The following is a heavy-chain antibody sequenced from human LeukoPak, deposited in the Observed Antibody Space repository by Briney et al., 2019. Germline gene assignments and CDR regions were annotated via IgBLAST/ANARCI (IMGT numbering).Heavy chain of an antibody. J-gene: IGHJ4*02. CDR1: GFTFSSYG. D-gene: IGHD6-25*01. V-gene: IGHV3-30*19. CDR3: ARDRHIAAAGYYFDY. Sequence: HPGGSLRLSCAASGFTFSSYGMHWVRQAPGKGLEWVAVIADDGKDKHYVESVKGRFTISRDNSKNTLYLQMNSLRVEDTAVYYCARDRHIAAAGYYFDYWGQGTLVTVSS. CDR2: IADDGKDK.